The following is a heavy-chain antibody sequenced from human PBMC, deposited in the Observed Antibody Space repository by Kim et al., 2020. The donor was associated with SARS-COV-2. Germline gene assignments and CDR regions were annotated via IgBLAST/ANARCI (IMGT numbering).Heavy chain of an antibody. CDR3: ARQAVAGTYYYYYYGMDV. Sequence: KGRLTISRDNAKNSLYLQMNSLRAEDTAVYYCARQAVAGTYYYYYYGMDVWGQGTTVTVSS. J-gene: IGHJ6*02. D-gene: IGHD6-19*01. V-gene: IGHV3-11*06.